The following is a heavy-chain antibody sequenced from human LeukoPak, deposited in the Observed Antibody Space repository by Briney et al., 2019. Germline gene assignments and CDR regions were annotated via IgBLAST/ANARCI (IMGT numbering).Heavy chain of an antibody. CDR2: ISYDGSNT. CDR1: RFTFSSYA. Sequence: PGGSLRLSCAASRFTFSSYAMLWVRQLPGKGLEWVAIISYDGSNTYYADSVKGRFTISRDNSKNTLYLQMNSLRGEDTAVYYCAREDRQYGDYFYDYWGQGTLVTVSS. CDR3: AREDRQYGDYFYDY. V-gene: IGHV3-30*04. J-gene: IGHJ4*02. D-gene: IGHD4-17*01.